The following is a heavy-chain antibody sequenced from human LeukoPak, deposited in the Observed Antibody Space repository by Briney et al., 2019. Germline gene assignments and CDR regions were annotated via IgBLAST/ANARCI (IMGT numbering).Heavy chain of an antibody. CDR3: ARNALYDFWSGYSHIPDY. CDR2: INPNSAGT. CDR1: GYTFTGYY. V-gene: IGHV1-2*02. D-gene: IGHD3-3*01. J-gene: IGHJ4*02. Sequence: ASVKVSCKASGYTFTGYYIHWVRQAPGQGLEWMGWINPNSAGTHYAQKLQGRVTMTTDTSTSTAYMELRSLRSDDTAVYYCARNALYDFWSGYSHIPDYWGQGTLVTVSS.